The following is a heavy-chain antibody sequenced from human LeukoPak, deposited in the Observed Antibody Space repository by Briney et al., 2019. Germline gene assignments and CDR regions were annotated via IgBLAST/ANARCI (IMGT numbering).Heavy chain of an antibody. V-gene: IGHV1-2*02. CDR1: GYTFTGYY. CDR2: INPNSGGT. Sequence: GASVKVSCKASGYTFTGYYMHWVRQAPGQGLEWMGWINPNSGGTNYAQKFQGRVTITRDTSISTAYMELSRLRSDDTAVYYCARGGYLYDSSGWNAFDIWGQGTMVTVSS. CDR3: ARGGYLYDSSGWNAFDI. D-gene: IGHD3-22*01. J-gene: IGHJ3*02.